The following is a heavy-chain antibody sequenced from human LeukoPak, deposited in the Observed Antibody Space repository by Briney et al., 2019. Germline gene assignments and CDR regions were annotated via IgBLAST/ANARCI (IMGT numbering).Heavy chain of an antibody. Sequence: GGSLRLSCAASGFTFSSYSMNWLRQAPGKGLEWVSSISSSSAYIYFADSVKGRFTISRDNAKNSLSLQMNSLRADDTAVYHCARGPRNSSSYQYFRDWGQGTLVTVSS. CDR1: GFTFSSYS. J-gene: IGHJ1*01. V-gene: IGHV3-21*06. CDR2: ISSSSAYI. CDR3: ARGPRNSSSYQYFRD. D-gene: IGHD6-13*01.